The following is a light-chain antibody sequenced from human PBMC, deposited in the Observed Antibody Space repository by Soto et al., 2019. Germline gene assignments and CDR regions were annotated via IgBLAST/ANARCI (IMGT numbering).Light chain of an antibody. Sequence: EIGMTQSPATPSVSQGERATLSCRASQSVSSNLAWYQQKPGQAPRLLIYGASTRATGIPARFGGSGSGTEFTLTISSLQSEDFAVYYCQQYGSSPLTFGGGTKVDIK. V-gene: IGKV3-15*01. J-gene: IGKJ4*01. CDR2: GAS. CDR3: QQYGSSPLT. CDR1: QSVSSN.